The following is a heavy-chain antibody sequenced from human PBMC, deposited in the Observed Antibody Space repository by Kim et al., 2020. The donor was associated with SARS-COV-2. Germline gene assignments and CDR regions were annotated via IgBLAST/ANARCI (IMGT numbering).Heavy chain of an antibody. CDR1: GGSISSYY. V-gene: IGHV4-59*08. CDR2: IYYSGST. J-gene: IGHJ6*02. D-gene: IGHD6-13*01. Sequence: SETLSLTCTVSGGSISSYYWSWIRQPPGKGLEWIGYIYYSGSTNYNPSLKSRVTISVDTSKNQFSLKLSSVTAADTAVYYCARLGIAAAPPTNYYYYGMDVWGQGTTVTVSS. CDR3: ARLGIAAAPPTNYYYYGMDV.